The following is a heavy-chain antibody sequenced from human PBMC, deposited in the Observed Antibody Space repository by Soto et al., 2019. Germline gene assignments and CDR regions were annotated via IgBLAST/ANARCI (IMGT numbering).Heavy chain of an antibody. J-gene: IGHJ6*02. D-gene: IGHD2-15*01. CDR3: ARAEQLYCSGGSCYSHYYYYYGMDV. CDR1: GGTFSSYT. CDR2: IIPILGIA. V-gene: IGHV1-69*02. Sequence: SVKVSCKASGGTFSSYTISWVRQAPGQGLEWMGRIIPILGIANYAQKFQGRVTITADKSTSTAYMELSSLRSEDTAVYYCARAEQLYCSGGSCYSHYYYYYGMDVWGQGTTVTVSS.